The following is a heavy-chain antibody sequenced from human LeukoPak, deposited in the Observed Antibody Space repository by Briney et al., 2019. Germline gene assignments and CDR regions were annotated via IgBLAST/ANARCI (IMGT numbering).Heavy chain of an antibody. CDR1: GFTFNDYA. CDR2: ISYDGYDK. V-gene: IGHV3-30-3*01. J-gene: IGHJ4*02. Sequence: PGGSLRLSCAASGFTFNDYAMYWVRQTPGKGLEWVTLISYDGYDKSYADSVRSRFTISRDNSKNTLYLQMDSLRSDDTAVYYCARDFFPIVDSSWYEIGYWGQGTLVTVSS. CDR3: ARDFFPIVDSSWYEIGY. D-gene: IGHD6-13*01.